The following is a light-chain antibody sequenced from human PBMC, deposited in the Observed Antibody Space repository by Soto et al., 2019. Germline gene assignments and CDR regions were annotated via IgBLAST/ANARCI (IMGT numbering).Light chain of an antibody. CDR2: GAS. Sequence: EMVMTQSPATLSVSPGERTTLFCRASQTVSSNLAWYHQKPGQAPRLLIYGASYRATGIPDRFSGSGSGTDFTLTISRLEPEDFAVYYCHQYGSSPSTFGQGTKVAIK. V-gene: IGKV3-20*01. J-gene: IGKJ1*01. CDR1: QTVSSN. CDR3: HQYGSSPST.